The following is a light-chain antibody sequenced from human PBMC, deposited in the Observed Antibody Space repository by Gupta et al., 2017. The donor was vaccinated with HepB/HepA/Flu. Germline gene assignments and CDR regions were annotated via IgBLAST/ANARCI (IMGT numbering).Light chain of an antibody. Sequence: DIVMTQSPDSLAVSLGERATIDCKSSQSVLYSSNNQNYLAWYQQKPGQPPKLLIYRESTRESGVPDRFSGSGSGTDCTLTISGLQAEDGAVYHCQQYNGSPYTFGQGTKLEIK. CDR1: QSVLYSSNNQNY. J-gene: IGKJ2*01. CDR2: RES. V-gene: IGKV4-1*01. CDR3: QQYNGSPYT.